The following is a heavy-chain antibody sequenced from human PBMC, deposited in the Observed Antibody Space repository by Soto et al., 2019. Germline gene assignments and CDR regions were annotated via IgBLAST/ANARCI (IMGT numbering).Heavy chain of an antibody. V-gene: IGHV1-69*01. Sequence: QVQLVQSGAEMKKPGSSVKVSCKASGGTFSSYAISWVRQAPGQGLEWMGGIIPIFGTANYAQKFQGRVTITADESTSTAYMELSSLRSEDTAVYYCARCPLGLAPYYYYGMDVWGQGTTVTVSS. CDR1: GGTFSSYA. J-gene: IGHJ6*02. CDR2: IIPIFGTA. CDR3: ARCPLGLAPYYYYGMDV. D-gene: IGHD6-19*01.